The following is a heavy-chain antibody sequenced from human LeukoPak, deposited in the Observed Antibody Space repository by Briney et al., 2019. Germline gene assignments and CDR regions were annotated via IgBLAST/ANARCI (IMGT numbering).Heavy chain of an antibody. CDR2: ISSSGSTI. CDR1: GFTFSSYA. J-gene: IGHJ4*02. D-gene: IGHD6-13*01. V-gene: IGHV3-48*04. Sequence: GGSLRLSCAASGFTFSSYAMSWVRQAPGKGLEWVSYISSSGSTIYYADSVKGRFTISRDNAKNSLYLQMNSLRAEDTAVYYCAPLAAAGEDYWGQGTLVTVSS. CDR3: APLAAAGEDY.